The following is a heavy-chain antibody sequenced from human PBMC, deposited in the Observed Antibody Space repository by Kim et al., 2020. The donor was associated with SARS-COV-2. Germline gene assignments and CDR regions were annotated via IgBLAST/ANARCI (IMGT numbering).Heavy chain of an antibody. Sequence: GGSLRLSCAASGFTFSSYAMHWVRQAPGKGLEWVAVISYDGSNKYYADSVKGRFTISRDNSKNTLYLQMNSLRAEDTAVYYCARENDYDVNFDYWGQGTLVTVSS. J-gene: IGHJ4*02. V-gene: IGHV3-30*04. CDR1: GFTFSSYA. CDR3: ARENDYDVNFDY. CDR2: ISYDGSNK. D-gene: IGHD4-17*01.